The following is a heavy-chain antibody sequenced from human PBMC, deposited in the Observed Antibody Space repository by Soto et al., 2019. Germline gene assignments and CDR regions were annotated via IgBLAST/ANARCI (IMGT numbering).Heavy chain of an antibody. V-gene: IGHV3-30-3*01. J-gene: IGHJ6*02. CDR3: ARSVKKDIVVVPAAKSYYYYGMDV. Sequence: GGSLRLSCAASGFTFSSYAMHWVRQAPGKGLEWVAVISYDGSNKYYADSVKGRFTISRDNSKNTLYLQMNSLRDEDTAVYYCARSVKKDIVVVPAAKSYYYYGMDVWGQGTTVTVSS. CDR1: GFTFSSYA. D-gene: IGHD2-2*01. CDR2: ISYDGSNK.